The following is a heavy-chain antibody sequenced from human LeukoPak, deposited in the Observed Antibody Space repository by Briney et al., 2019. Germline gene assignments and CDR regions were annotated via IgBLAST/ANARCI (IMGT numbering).Heavy chain of an antibody. CDR1: GFTFSSYW. Sequence: AGGSLRLSCAASGFTFSSYWMHWVRQAPGKGLVWVSRISSGGSNKNYADSVKGRFTISRDNAKNTLYLQLDSLRADDTALYYWAREGPIANWGQGT. CDR3: AREGPIAN. CDR2: ISSGGSNK. D-gene: IGHD2-21*01. V-gene: IGHV3-74*01. J-gene: IGHJ4*02.